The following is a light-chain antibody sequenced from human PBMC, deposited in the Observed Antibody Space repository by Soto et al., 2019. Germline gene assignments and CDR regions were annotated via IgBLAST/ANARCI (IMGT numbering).Light chain of an antibody. Sequence: QPVLTQSPSASASLRASVKLTCTLSSRHSSYSIAWHQQQPEKGPRFLMKVNSGGGHNKGDGIPDRFSGSSSGAERYLIISSLQSEDEADYYCQTWGTGMRVFGTGTKVTVL. CDR3: QTWGTGMRV. J-gene: IGLJ1*01. V-gene: IGLV4-69*01. CDR2: VNSGGGH. CDR1: SRHSSYS.